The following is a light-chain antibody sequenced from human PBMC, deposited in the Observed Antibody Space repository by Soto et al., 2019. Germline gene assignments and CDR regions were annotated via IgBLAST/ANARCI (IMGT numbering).Light chain of an antibody. CDR3: QQRNIWPPVT. Sequence: ERLMTPSTGTLPLSPGERATLSCRARPSVTNYLAWYQQKPGQAPRLLIYGAFNRATGIPARFSGSGSGTDFTLTISSLEPEDFAVYYCQQRNIWPPVTLCQGTRLEIK. CDR1: PSVTNY. V-gene: IGKV3-11*01. J-gene: IGKJ5*01. CDR2: GAF.